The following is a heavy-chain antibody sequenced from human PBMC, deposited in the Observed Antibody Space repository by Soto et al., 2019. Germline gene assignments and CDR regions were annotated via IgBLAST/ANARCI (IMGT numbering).Heavy chain of an antibody. CDR2: ISSSNTFI. CDR1: VFSCTSYT. V-gene: IGHV3-48*02. D-gene: IGHD6-19*01. Sequence: GGSLRLSCAASVFSCTSYTMNWVRQAPGEGLEWVSSISSSNTFIYYADSVKGRFTISRDNAYNSLYLQMNSLRDEDTAVYYCAKDPAAVTWYFFDSWGQGTLVTVSS. CDR3: AKDPAAVTWYFFDS. J-gene: IGHJ4*02.